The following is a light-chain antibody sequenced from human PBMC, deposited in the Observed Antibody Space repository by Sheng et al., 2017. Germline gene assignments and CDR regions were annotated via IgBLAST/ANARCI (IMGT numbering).Light chain of an antibody. CDR3: QQHSNWPPT. CDR2: GAS. CDR1: QSVSNK. Sequence: EIVMTQSPATLSVSPGERATLSCRASQSVSNKLAWYQQKPGQSPRLLISGASTRATGVPARFSGSGSGTDFTLTISSLQSEDSAVYYCQQHSNWPPTFGQGTKVEVK. J-gene: IGKJ1*01. V-gene: IGKV3-15*01.